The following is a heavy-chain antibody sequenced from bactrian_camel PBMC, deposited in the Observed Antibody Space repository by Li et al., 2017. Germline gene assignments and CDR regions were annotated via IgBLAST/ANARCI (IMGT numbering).Heavy chain of an antibody. D-gene: IGHD5*01. CDR1: GFTSDACG. J-gene: IGHJ6*01. CDR2: ISTDGST. CDR3: VRDWEGTMQTGY. V-gene: IGHV3S10*01. Sequence: VQLVESGGRLVQPGGSLRLSCRAVGFTSDACGMNWFRQAAGKQREWISLISTDGSTDYADSVKGRFTISLDDAKSTLYLEMKSLTAEDTAVYYCVRDWEGTMQTGYWGQGTQVTVS.